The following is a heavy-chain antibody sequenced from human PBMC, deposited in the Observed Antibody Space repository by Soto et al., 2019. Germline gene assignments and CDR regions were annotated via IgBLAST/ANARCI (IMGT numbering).Heavy chain of an antibody. CDR3: ARDRKGGFVMDV. CDR2: TYYRSKWYN. J-gene: IGHJ6*02. D-gene: IGHD3-16*01. CDR1: GDRVSSNRAA. V-gene: IGHV6-1*01. Sequence: SQTISLTCAISGDRVSSNRAARNWIRQSTSRGLEWLGRTYYRSKWYNDYAVSVKGRISINPDTSKNLFSLQLNSVTPEDTAVYYCARDRKGGFVMDVWGQGTTVTVSS.